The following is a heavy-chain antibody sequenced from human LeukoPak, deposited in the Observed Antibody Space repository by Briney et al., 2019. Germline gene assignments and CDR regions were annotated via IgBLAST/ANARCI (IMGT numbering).Heavy chain of an antibody. Sequence: GGSLRLSCAASGFTFSSYSMNWVRQAPGKGLEWVSAISGSGGSTYYADSVKGRFTISRDNSENTLYLQMNSLRAEDTAVYYCAKDQTSGSYYWGQGTLVTVSS. CDR2: ISGSGGST. V-gene: IGHV3-23*01. D-gene: IGHD1-26*01. J-gene: IGHJ4*02. CDR3: AKDQTSGSYY. CDR1: GFTFSSYS.